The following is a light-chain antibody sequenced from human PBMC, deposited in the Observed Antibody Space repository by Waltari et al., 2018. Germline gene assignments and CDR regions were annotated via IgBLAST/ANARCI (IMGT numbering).Light chain of an antibody. CDR1: QGIKNY. V-gene: IGKV1-9*01. J-gene: IGKJ1*01. CDR2: GAS. CDR3: QQINSYPWT. Sequence: IQLTQSPSSLSASVGDRVTITGRASQGIKNYFAWYQQRPGRAPKLLIYGASTLQSGVPSRFSGSGSGTHFTLTISSLQPEDFATYYCQQINSYPWTFGQGTKVEIK.